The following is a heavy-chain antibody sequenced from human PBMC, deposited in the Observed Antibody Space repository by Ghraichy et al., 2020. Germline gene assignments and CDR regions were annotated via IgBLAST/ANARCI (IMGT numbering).Heavy chain of an antibody. D-gene: IGHD2-15*01. CDR2: IDSSSSYI. CDR1: GLTFSSYR. CDR3: ARDPGYCSGGRCFPDAFDI. Sequence: GESLNISCEASGLTFSSYRMNWVRQAPGKGLEWVSFIDSSSSYIYYADSVKGRFTVSRDNTKNSLYLQMNSLRAEDTAMYYCARDPGYCSGGRCFPDAFDIWGQGTMVTVSS. V-gene: IGHV3-21*01. J-gene: IGHJ3*02.